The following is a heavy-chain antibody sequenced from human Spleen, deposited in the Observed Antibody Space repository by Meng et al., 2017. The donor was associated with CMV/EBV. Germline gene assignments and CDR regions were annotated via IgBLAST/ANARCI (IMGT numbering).Heavy chain of an antibody. V-gene: IGHV3-7*01. D-gene: IGHD2-2*01. CDR1: GLAFSSHW. J-gene: IGHJ4*01. Sequence: GGSLRLSCVTSGLAFSSHWMNWVRQAPGKGLEWVATINQDEGEKYYLDSVKGRFTISRDNAKNSLSLQMNSLRGEDTAVYSCAKGGSEYQLLLEDYFDSWGHGALVTVSS. CDR2: INQDEGEK. CDR3: AKGGSEYQLLLEDYFDS.